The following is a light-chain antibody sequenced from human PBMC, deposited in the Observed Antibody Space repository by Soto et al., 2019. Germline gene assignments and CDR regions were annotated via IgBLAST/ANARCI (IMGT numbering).Light chain of an antibody. CDR1: SSDVGGYNY. CDR3: SSYTSSSTFPYV. Sequence: QSVLTQPASVSGSPGQSITISCTGTSSDVGGYNYVSWYQQHPGKATKLMIYDVSNRPSGVSNRFSGSKSGNTASLTISGLQAEDEADYYCSSYTSSSTFPYVFGTGTKLTVL. J-gene: IGLJ1*01. V-gene: IGLV2-14*01. CDR2: DVS.